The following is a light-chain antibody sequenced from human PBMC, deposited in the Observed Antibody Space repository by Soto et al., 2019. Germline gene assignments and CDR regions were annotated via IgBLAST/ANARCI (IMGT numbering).Light chain of an antibody. Sequence: QSVLAQAAAVSGSPGQSITISCTGTSSDVGGYNYVSWYQQHPGKAPKLMIYEVSNRPLGVSNRFSGSKSGNTASLTISGLQAEDEADYYCTSYTSSSTLDVFGTGTKVTVL. J-gene: IGLJ1*01. V-gene: IGLV2-14*01. CDR3: TSYTSSSTLDV. CDR2: EVS. CDR1: SSDVGGYNY.